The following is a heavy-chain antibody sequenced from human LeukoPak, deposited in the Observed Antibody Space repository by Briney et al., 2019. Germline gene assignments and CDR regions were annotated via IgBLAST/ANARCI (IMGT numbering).Heavy chain of an antibody. Sequence: SETLSLTCAVSGGSISSGGYSWSWIRQPPGKGLEWIGYIYHSGSTYCNPSLKSRVTISVDRSKNQFSLKLSSVTAADTAVYYCARGGPIENWFDPWGQGTLVTVSS. V-gene: IGHV4-30-2*01. CDR3: ARGGPIENWFDP. CDR1: GGSISSGGYS. CDR2: IYHSGST. J-gene: IGHJ5*02. D-gene: IGHD1-26*01.